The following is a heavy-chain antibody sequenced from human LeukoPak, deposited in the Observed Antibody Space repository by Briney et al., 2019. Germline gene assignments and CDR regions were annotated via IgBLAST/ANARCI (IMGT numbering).Heavy chain of an antibody. D-gene: IGHD3-16*01. Sequence: GGSLRLSCAASGFTFSRYTMNWVRQAPGKGLEWVSSISSSSLYIYYADSMKGRFTISRDNAKNSLYLQINSLRAEDTAVYYCARDGGASDYWGQGTLVTVSS. V-gene: IGHV3-21*01. J-gene: IGHJ4*02. CDR2: ISSSSLYI. CDR1: GFTFSRYT. CDR3: ARDGGASDY.